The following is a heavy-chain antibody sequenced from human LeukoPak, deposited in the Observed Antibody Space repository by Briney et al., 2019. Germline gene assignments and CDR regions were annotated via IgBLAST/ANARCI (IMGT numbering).Heavy chain of an antibody. Sequence: GGSLRLSCAASGLTFSTYSINWVRQAPGKGLEWVSSISGGSSFIYYADSVKGRFTISRDNAKNSLYLQMDSLRDEDTAVYYCGREWYYFDYWGQGTLVTVSS. CDR3: GREWYYFDY. CDR1: GLTFSTYS. V-gene: IGHV3-21*01. CDR2: ISGGSSFI. D-gene: IGHD2-8*01. J-gene: IGHJ4*02.